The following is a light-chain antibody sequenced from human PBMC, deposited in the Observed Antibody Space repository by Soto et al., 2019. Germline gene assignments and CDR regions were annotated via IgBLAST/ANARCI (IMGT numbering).Light chain of an antibody. J-gene: IGKJ5*01. V-gene: IGKV3-15*01. Sequence: EIVVTQSPATLSVSPGERATLSCRASQSVSSDLAWYQQKPGQAPRLLIYDASTRASGIPARFRGSGSGTEFTLTIYRLEPEDFAVYYCQQSGYSPITFGQGTRLEIK. CDR2: DAS. CDR1: QSVSSD. CDR3: QQSGYSPIT.